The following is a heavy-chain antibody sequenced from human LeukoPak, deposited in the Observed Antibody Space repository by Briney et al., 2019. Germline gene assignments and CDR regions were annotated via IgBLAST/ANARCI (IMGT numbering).Heavy chain of an antibody. J-gene: IGHJ4*02. Sequence: PGGSLRLSCAASGFTFSNFNMNWVRQAPGKGLEWVSCISSSGYSIYYADSVKGRFTISRDNSKNTLYLQMNSLRAEDTGVYYCAKDLSSGSRRAYWGQGTLVTVSS. D-gene: IGHD6-19*01. CDR3: AKDLSSGSRRAY. CDR2: ISSSGYSI. CDR1: GFTFSNFN. V-gene: IGHV3-21*01.